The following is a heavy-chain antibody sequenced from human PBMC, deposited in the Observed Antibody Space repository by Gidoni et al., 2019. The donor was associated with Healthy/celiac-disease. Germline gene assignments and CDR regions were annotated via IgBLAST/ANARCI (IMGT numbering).Heavy chain of an antibody. CDR3: ATDKSGSLDY. J-gene: IGHJ4*02. V-gene: IGHV3-30*03. CDR2: ISYDGSNK. CDR1: GFTFSSYG. D-gene: IGHD1-26*01. Sequence: QVQLVESGGGVVQPGRSLRLSCAASGFTFSSYGMHWVRQSPGQGLEWVAVISYDGSNKYYADSVKGRFTISRDNSKNTLYPQMNSLRAEDTAVYYCATDKSGSLDYWGQGTLVTVSS.